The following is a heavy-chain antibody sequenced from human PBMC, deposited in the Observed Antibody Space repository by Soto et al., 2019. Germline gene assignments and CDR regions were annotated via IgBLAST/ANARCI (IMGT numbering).Heavy chain of an antibody. CDR2: INHSGST. D-gene: IGHD2-2*01. Sequence: PSETLSLTCAVYSGSFSGYYWSWISQPPGKGLEWIGEINHSGSTNYNPSLKSRVTISVDTSKNQFSLKLSSVTAADTAVYYCARRLMGCSSTSCHGSDAFDIWGQGTMVTVSS. V-gene: IGHV4-34*01. J-gene: IGHJ3*02. CDR3: ARRLMGCSSTSCHGSDAFDI. CDR1: SGSFSGYY.